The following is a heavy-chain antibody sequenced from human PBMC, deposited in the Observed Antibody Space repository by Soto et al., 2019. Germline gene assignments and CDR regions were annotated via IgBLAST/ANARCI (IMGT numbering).Heavy chain of an antibody. CDR1: GFTFSSYA. D-gene: IGHD5-12*01. CDR3: AKSYSGYERDYFDY. J-gene: IGHJ4*02. Sequence: GGSLRLSCAASGFTFSSYAMSWVRQAPGKGLEWVSAISGSGGSTYYADYVKGRFTISRDNSKNTLYLKMNSLRAEDTAVYYCAKSYSGYERDYFDYWGQGTLVTVSS. V-gene: IGHV3-23*01. CDR2: ISGSGGST.